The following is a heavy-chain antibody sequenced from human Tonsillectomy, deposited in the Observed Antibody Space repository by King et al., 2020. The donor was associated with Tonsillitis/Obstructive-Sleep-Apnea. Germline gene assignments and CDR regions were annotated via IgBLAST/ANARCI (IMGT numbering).Heavy chain of an antibody. D-gene: IGHD1-26*01. CDR2: MNHSGST. CDR1: GGSFSGYY. Sequence: VQLQQWGAGLLKPSETLSLTCAVYGGSFSGYYWSWIRQPPGKGLEWIGEMNHSGSTNYSPSLKSRVTISIDPSKNQFPLKLSSLTAADTAVYYCAMGEVGASTIYYYDALDVWGQGTTVTVSS. CDR3: AMGEVGASTIYYYDALDV. V-gene: IGHV4-34*01. J-gene: IGHJ6*02.